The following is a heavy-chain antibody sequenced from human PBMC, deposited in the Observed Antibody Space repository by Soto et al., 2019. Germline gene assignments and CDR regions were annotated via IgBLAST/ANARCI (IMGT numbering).Heavy chain of an antibody. V-gene: IGHV3-23*01. CDR2: ISTNGGVT. D-gene: IGHD5-18*01. CDR1: GFTFSSYA. CDR3: PRLSTGVAAIDY. J-gene: IGHJ4*02. Sequence: AGGSLRLSCAASGFTFSSYAMSWVRQAPGRGLQWVSGISTNGGVTYYADSVKGRFTISRDNSKNTLYLQLNTLRAEDTAVYYCPRLSTGVAAIDYGGQGALVTVSS.